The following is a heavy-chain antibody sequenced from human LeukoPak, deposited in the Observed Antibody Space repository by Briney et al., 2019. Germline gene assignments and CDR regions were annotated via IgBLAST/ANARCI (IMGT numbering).Heavy chain of an antibody. J-gene: IGHJ5*02. CDR2: VNESGGT. Sequence: SETLSLTCAVYIDSFSNYHWNWIRQTPAQGKELMGEVNESGGTNFSPSLRSRVILSVDTSKNQFSLKLISVTVADTAIYYCARGQGATVPQVGKNWFDPWGQGTRVTVSS. CDR1: IDSFSNYH. D-gene: IGHD1-26*01. CDR3: ARGQGATVPQVGKNWFDP. V-gene: IGHV4-34*01.